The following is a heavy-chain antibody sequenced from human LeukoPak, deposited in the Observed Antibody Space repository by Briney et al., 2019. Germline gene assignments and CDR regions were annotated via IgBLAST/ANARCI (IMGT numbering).Heavy chain of an antibody. CDR3: ARDHDWAFDL. V-gene: IGHV3-48*02. CDR1: GFPFASYV. J-gene: IGHJ4*02. D-gene: IGHD3-9*01. Sequence: GGSLRLSCEGSGFPFASYVMSWVRQAPGKGLEWIAYINHDAEMIFYPDFVKGRFTISRDNAKKSLYLQMNALRYEDTAIYYCARDHDWAFDLWGQGTLVAVSS. CDR2: INHDAEMI.